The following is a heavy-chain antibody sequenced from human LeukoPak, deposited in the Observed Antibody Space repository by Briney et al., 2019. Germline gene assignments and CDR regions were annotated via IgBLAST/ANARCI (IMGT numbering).Heavy chain of an antibody. CDR3: ARDAVAAAGNFDY. V-gene: IGHV1-69*01. CDR1: GGTFSSYA. CDR2: IIPIFGTA. D-gene: IGHD6-13*01. Sequence: ASVKVSCKASGGTFSSYAISWVRQAPGQGLEWMGGIIPIFGTANYAQKFQGRVTITADESTSTAYMELSSLRPEDTAVYYCARDAVAAAGNFDYWGQGTLVTVSP. J-gene: IGHJ4*02.